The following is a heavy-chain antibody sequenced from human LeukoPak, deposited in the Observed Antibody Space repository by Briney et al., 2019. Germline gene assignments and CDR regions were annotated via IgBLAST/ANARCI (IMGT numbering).Heavy chain of an antibody. D-gene: IGHD3-10*01. J-gene: IGHJ4*02. Sequence: SETLSLTCTVSGGSISSSSYYWGWIRQPPGKGLEWIGSIYYSGSTYYNPSLKSRVTISVDTSKNQFSLKLSSVTAADTAVYYCASLYGSGSDWGQGTLVTVSS. CDR1: GGSISSSSYY. CDR3: ASLYGSGSD. CDR2: IYYSGST. V-gene: IGHV4-39*01.